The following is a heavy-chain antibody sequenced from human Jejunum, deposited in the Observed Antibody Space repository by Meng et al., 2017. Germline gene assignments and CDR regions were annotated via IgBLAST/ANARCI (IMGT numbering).Heavy chain of an antibody. V-gene: IGHV4-61*08. CDR3: ARDSMGSLDY. D-gene: IGHD1-26*01. CDR1: GGSVGRAGYQ. Sequence: QVQLQESGPGLVRPSETLSLICTVSGGSVGRAGYQWGWIRQPPGRGLEWVGYANTNYNPSLKRQVTISLDTSRNLFSLSLTSVTAADTAAYYCARDSMGSLDYWGQGILVTVSS. CDR2: ANT. J-gene: IGHJ4*02.